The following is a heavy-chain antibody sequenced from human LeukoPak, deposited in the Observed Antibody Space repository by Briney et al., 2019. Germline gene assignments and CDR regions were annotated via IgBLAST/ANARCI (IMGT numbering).Heavy chain of an antibody. J-gene: IGHJ6*03. V-gene: IGHV4-38-2*02. Sequence: SETLSLTCTVSGYSISSGYYWGWIRQPPGKGLEWIGSIYHSGSTYYNPSLKSRVTMSVDTSKNQFSLKLSSVTAADTAVYYCARDHCSSTSCRYNYYYYYMDVWGKGTTVTVSS. CDR3: ARDHCSSTSCRYNYYYYYMDV. CDR1: GYSISSGYY. D-gene: IGHD2-2*01. CDR2: IYHSGST.